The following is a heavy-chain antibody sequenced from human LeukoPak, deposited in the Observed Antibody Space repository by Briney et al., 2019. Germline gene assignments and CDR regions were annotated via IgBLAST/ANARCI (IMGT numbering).Heavy chain of an antibody. J-gene: IGHJ4*02. CDR1: GFTFRNAS. CDR2: IKSKTDGGTI. V-gene: IGHV3-15*01. Sequence: PGGSLRLSCAVCGFTFRNASMSWVRQAPGKGLEWVGRIKSKTDGGTIDYAAPVKGRFTISRDDSKSTLYLQMNSLTTEDTAVYFCAHRDTTMVRVDYWGQGTLVTVSS. CDR3: AHRDTTMVRVDY. D-gene: IGHD4/OR15-4a*01.